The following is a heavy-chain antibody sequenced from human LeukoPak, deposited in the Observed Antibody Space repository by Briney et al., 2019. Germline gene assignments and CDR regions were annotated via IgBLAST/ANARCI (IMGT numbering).Heavy chain of an antibody. CDR1: GYTFTSYA. CDR3: ARFSFSIRAFDI. J-gene: IGHJ3*02. V-gene: IGHV7-4-1*02. Sequence: ASVKVSCKASGYTFTSYAMNWVRQAPGHGLEWMGWINTNTGNPTYAQGFTGRFVFSLDTSVSTAYLQISCLMAEDPAVYFCARFSFSIRAFDICGQETKVTVSS. D-gene: IGHD2-2*01. CDR2: INTNTGNP.